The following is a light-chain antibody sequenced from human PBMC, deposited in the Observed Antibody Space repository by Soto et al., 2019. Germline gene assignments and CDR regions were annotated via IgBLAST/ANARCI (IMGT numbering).Light chain of an antibody. Sequence: DIPMTQSPASLSTSVGDRVTITCRASQYINNYFNWYQQKPGKAPKLLIFAAYNLESGVPSRFSGSGSGTDFTLTISRLQPEDFATYYCQQSYSTPPYTFGQGTKLDMK. CDR3: QQSYSTPPYT. J-gene: IGKJ2*01. CDR1: QYINNY. V-gene: IGKV1-39*01. CDR2: AAY.